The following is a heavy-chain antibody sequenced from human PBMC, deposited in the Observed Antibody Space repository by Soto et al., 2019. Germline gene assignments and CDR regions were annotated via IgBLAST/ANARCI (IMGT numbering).Heavy chain of an antibody. V-gene: IGHV3-53*01. CDR3: ARGGYYYDSSGYYGY. J-gene: IGHJ4*02. Sequence: GGSLRLSCAASGFTVSSNYMSWVRQAPGKGLEWVSVIYSGGSTYYADSVKGRFTISRDNSKNTLYLQMNSLRAEDTAVYYCARGGYYYDSSGYYGYSGQGTLVPGSA. CDR1: GFTVSSNY. CDR2: IYSGGST. D-gene: IGHD3-22*01.